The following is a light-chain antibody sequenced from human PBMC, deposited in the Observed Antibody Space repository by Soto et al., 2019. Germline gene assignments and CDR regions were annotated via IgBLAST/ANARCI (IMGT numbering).Light chain of an antibody. CDR3: QQYHNWPPQYT. CDR1: QSVASN. Sequence: EIVMTQSPASLSVSPGDGVTLSCRASQSVASNVVWYQQKPGQGPRLLIHGASTRAVGVPARFSGSGSGTDFTLTISSLQSEDFAVYYCQQYHNWPPQYTFGQGTKLQIK. CDR2: GAS. J-gene: IGKJ2*01. V-gene: IGKV3-15*01.